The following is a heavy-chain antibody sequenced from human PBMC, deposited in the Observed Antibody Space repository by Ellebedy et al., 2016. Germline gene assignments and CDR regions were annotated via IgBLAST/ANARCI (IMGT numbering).Heavy chain of an antibody. D-gene: IGHD4-11*01. CDR2: IYGNDVK. CDR1: GFSLSTSAVV. V-gene: IGHV2-5*01. CDR3: AHRTTVTSVDY. Sequence: SGPTLVKPTQTLTLTCTFSGFSLSTSAVVVGWIRQPPGKALEWLAFIYGNDVKRYSPSLKNRLTITKDTSKNQVVLTMTNMAPVDTATYYCAHRTTVTSVDYWGQGTLVTVSS. J-gene: IGHJ4*02.